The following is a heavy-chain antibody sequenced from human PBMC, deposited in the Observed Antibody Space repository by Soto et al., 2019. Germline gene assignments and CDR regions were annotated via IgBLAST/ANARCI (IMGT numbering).Heavy chain of an antibody. Sequence: QVQLVQSGAEVKKPGASVKVSCKASGYTFTGYYMHWVRQAPGQGLEWMGWINPNSGGTNYAQKLQGRVTMTRDTSISTAYMELSRLRSDDTAVYYCARAGYCSSTSCYKRFDYWGQGTLVTVSS. J-gene: IGHJ4*02. CDR2: INPNSGGT. CDR1: GYTFTGYY. V-gene: IGHV1-2*02. D-gene: IGHD2-2*01. CDR3: ARAGYCSSTSCYKRFDY.